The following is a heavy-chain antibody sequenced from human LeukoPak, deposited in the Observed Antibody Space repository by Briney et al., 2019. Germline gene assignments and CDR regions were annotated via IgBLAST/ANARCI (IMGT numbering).Heavy chain of an antibody. CDR1: GFTFNNAW. J-gene: IGHJ2*01. CDR3: TTDILFLTAGVEGFFGL. V-gene: IGHV3-15*01. Sequence: GGSLRLSCTASGFTASGFTFNNAWMSWVRQAPGKGLEWGGRILRKGVGWRTEDAEPGRGRFTISRDDSSDTLFLETNSLNTEDTAMYYCTTDILFLTAGVEGFFGLWGRGTLVTV. CDR2: ILRKGVGWRT. D-gene: IGHD3-3*01.